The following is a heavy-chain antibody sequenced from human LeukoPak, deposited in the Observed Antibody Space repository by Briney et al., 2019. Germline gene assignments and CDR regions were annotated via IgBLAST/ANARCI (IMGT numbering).Heavy chain of an antibody. D-gene: IGHD2-2*01. CDR3: AKHWSYCSTTSCFFNYYYYYMDV. Sequence: GGSLRLSCAASGFTFSSYAMSWVRQAPGKGLEWVSAISGSGGNTHYADSVKGRFTISRDNSKSTLYLQMNNLRAEDTAVYYCAKHWSYCSTTSCFFNYYYYYMDVWGKGTTVTVSS. V-gene: IGHV3-23*01. CDR1: GFTFSSYA. CDR2: ISGSGGNT. J-gene: IGHJ6*03.